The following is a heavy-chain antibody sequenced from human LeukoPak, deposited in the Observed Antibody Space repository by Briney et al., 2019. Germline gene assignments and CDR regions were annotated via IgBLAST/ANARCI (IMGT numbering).Heavy chain of an antibody. D-gene: IGHD5-24*01. V-gene: IGHV4-30-2*01. J-gene: IGHJ4*02. CDR1: GGSISSGGYS. Sequence: PSETLSLTCAVSGGSISSGGYSWSWIRQPPGKGLEWIGYIYHSGSTYYNPSLKSRVTISVDRSKNQFSLKLSSVTAADTAVYYCARARGDGYNYWGFDYWGQGTLVTVSS. CDR2: IYHSGST. CDR3: ARARGDGYNYWGFDY.